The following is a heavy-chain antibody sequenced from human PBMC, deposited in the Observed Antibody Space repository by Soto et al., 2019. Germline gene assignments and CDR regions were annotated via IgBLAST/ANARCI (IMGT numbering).Heavy chain of an antibody. Sequence: PSETLSLTCAVYGGSFSGYYWSWIRQPPGKGLEWIGEINRSGSTNYNPSLKSRVTISVDTSKNQFSLKLSSVTAADTAVYYCARRSDGSGRRRYYYYMDVWGKGTTVTVSS. CDR3: ARRSDGSGRRRYYYYMDV. D-gene: IGHD3-10*01. J-gene: IGHJ6*03. CDR2: INRSGST. CDR1: GGSFSGYY. V-gene: IGHV4-34*01.